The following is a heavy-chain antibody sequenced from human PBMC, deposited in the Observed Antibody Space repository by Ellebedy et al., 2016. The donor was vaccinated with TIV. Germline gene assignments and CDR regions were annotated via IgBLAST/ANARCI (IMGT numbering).Heavy chain of an antibody. CDR3: ARDLTGTTDYDGMDV. Sequence: ASVKVSCKASGYPFTTYYVHWVRQVPGQGLQWMGIINPSGDGTSYAQKFQGRLTVTRDTSTSTVYMALNGLRSEDTAVYFCARDLTGTTDYDGMDVWGQGTTVTVSS. CDR1: GYPFTTYY. D-gene: IGHD1-20*01. V-gene: IGHV1-46*01. CDR2: INPSGDGT. J-gene: IGHJ6*02.